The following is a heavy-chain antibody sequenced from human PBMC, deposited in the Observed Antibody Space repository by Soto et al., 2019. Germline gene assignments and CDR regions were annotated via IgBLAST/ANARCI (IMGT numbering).Heavy chain of an antibody. D-gene: IGHD6-13*01. V-gene: IGHV1-69*01. CDR2: IIPYYNTL. CDR3: ASGASRWYPYFFDS. J-gene: IGHJ4*02. Sequence: QAQVVQSGAEVRKPGSSVTLSCKASEGTFNSYAIAWVRQAPGQGLEWMGGIIPYYNTLNYAQKFQDRVTITADDATNTVYMELRSLRADDKAVYFCASGASRWYPYFFDSWDQGTLVTVYS. CDR1: EGTFNSYA.